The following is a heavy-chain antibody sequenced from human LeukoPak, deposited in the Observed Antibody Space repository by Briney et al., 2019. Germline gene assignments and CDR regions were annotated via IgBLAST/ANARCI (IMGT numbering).Heavy chain of an antibody. D-gene: IGHD3-22*01. Sequence: PSETLSLTCTVSGGSISSYYWSWIRQPPGKGLEWIGYIYYSGSTNYNPSLKSRVTISVDTSKNQFSLKLSSVTAADTAVYYCARQGGSGYYLDYWGQGTLVTVSS. CDR2: IYYSGST. J-gene: IGHJ4*02. V-gene: IGHV4-59*08. CDR3: ARQGGSGYYLDY. CDR1: GGSISSYY.